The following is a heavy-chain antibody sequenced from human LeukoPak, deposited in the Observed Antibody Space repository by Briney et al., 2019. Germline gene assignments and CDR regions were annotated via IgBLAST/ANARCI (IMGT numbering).Heavy chain of an antibody. CDR2: IYYSGST. CDR1: GGSISSYY. J-gene: IGHJ4*02. V-gene: IGHV4-59*01. CDR3: ARSYGDYENLDY. D-gene: IGHD4-17*01. Sequence: SSETLSLTCTVSGGSISSYYWSWIRQPPGKGLEWIGYIYYSGSTNYNPSLKSRVTISVDTSKNQFSLKLSSVTAADTAVYYCARSYGDYENLDYWGQGTLVTVSS.